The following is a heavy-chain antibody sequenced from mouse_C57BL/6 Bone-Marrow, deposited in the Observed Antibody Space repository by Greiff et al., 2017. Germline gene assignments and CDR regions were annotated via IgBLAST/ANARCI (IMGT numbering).Heavy chain of an antibody. V-gene: IGHV14-1*01. CDR2: IDPEDGDT. D-gene: IGHD1-1*01. CDR3: TSYDCGSSPGFAY. Sequence: EVQLQQSGAELVRPGASVKLSCTASGFNIKDYYMHWVKQRPEQGLEWIGRIDPEDGDTEYAPKFQGKATMTADTTSNTAYLQLSSLTSEDPAVYSVTSYDCGSSPGFAYWGQGTLVTVSA. J-gene: IGHJ3*01. CDR1: GFNIKDYY.